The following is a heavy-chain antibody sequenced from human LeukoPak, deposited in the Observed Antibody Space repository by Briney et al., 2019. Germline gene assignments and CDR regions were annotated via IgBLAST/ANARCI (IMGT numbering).Heavy chain of an antibody. D-gene: IGHD4-11*01. V-gene: IGHV3-48*03. CDR1: GFTFSSYE. CDR2: ITTSGTTI. Sequence: PGGSLRLSCAASGFTFSSYEMSWVRQAPGKGLEWVSYITTSGTTIKYADSVKGRFTISRDNANNALYLQMNSLRAEDTAVYCCTRTQFFDYWGQGALVTVSS. J-gene: IGHJ4*02. CDR3: TRTQFFDY.